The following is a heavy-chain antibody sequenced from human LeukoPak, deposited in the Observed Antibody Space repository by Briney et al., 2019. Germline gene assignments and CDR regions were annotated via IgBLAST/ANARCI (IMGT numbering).Heavy chain of an antibody. CDR2: LYYSGSP. Sequence: SETLSLTCTVSGGSLSSSSYYWGWIRQPRGRGLEWYGWLYYSGSPYYNPSLNNHVTIPVHTPKNQSNLKLSSGTAAHTFVYYCAGKGPRFFERLLTDWFDPWGQGTLVTVSS. CDR1: GGSLSSSSYY. CDR3: AGKGPRFFERLLTDWFDP. J-gene: IGHJ5*02. D-gene: IGHD3-3*01. V-gene: IGHV4-39*01.